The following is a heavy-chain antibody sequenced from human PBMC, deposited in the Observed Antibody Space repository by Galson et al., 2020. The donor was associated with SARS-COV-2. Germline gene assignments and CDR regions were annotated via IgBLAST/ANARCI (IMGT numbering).Heavy chain of an antibody. CDR3: ARPTTGAFDI. CDR1: GFRFSSYW. Sequence: QASETLSLTCAASGFRFSSYWMSWVRQAPGKGLEWVASVKPDGSGKYYVDSVKGRFTISRDSADNSLYLQMNSLTAEDTALYYCARPTTGAFDIWGQGTLVIVSS. J-gene: IGHJ3*02. V-gene: IGHV3-7*01. D-gene: IGHD2-8*02. CDR2: VKPDGSGK.